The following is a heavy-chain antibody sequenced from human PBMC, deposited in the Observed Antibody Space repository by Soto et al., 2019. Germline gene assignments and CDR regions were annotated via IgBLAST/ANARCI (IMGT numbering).Heavy chain of an antibody. J-gene: IGHJ3*02. CDR3: AKAWYSTNDAFDI. Sequence: PGGSLRLSCAASGFTFSSYAMSCVRQAPGKGLEWVSAISGSGGSTYYADSVKGRFTISRDNSKNTLYMQMNSLRAEDTAVYYCAKAWYSTNDAFDIWGQGTMVTASS. CDR2: ISGSGGST. D-gene: IGHD6-13*01. V-gene: IGHV3-23*01. CDR1: GFTFSSYA.